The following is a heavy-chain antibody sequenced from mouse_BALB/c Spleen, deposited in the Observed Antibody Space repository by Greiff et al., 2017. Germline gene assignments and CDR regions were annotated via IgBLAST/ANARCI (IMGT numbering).Heavy chain of an antibody. CDR2: IDPENGDT. V-gene: IGHV14-4*02. CDR1: GFNIKDYY. Sequence: VQLKESGAELVRPGASVKLSCTASGFNIKDYYMHWVKQRPEQGLEWIGWIDPENGDTEYAPKFQGKATMTADTSSNTAYLQLSSLTSEDTAVYYCSARSYAMDYWGQGTSVTVSS. CDR3: SARSYAMDY. J-gene: IGHJ4*01.